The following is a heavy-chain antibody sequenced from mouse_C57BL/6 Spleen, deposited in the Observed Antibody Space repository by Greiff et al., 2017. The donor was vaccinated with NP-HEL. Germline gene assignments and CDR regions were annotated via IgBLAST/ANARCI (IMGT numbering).Heavy chain of an antibody. CDR1: GYTFTSYW. V-gene: IGHV1-69*01. D-gene: IGHD4-1*01. CDR2: IDPSDSYT. J-gene: IGHJ2*01. Sequence: QVQLQQPGAELVMPGASVKLSCKASGYTFTSYWMHWVKQRPGQGLEWIGEIDPSDSYTNYNQKFKGQSTLTVDKSSSTAYMQLSSLTSEDSAFYYCARGDWEGYWGQGTTLTVSS. CDR3: ARGDWEGY.